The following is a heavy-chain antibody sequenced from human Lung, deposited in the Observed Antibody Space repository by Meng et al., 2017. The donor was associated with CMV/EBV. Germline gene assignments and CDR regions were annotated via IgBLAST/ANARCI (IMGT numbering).Heavy chain of an antibody. CDR3: ARDLSGIVVVVAADYWCFDL. Sequence: GEXXKISCAASGFTFSSYSMNWVRQAPGKGLEWVSSISSSSSYIYYADSVKGRFTISRDNAKNSLYLQMNSLRAEDTAVYYCARDLSGIVVVVAADYWCFDLWXRGTXVTVSS. J-gene: IGHJ2*01. V-gene: IGHV3-21*01. D-gene: IGHD2-15*01. CDR2: ISSSSSYI. CDR1: GFTFSSYS.